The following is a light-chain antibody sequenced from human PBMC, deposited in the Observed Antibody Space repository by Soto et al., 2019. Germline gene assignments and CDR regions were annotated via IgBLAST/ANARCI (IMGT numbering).Light chain of an antibody. CDR2: GAS. Sequence: EIVLTQSPGTLSLSPGERATLSCRASQSVSSSSLAWYQQKRGQAPRLLIHGASNRATGIPDRFSGSGSGTDFTLTISRLEPEDFAVYYCQQYGGSPRTFGQGPKVEVK. V-gene: IGKV3-20*01. CDR3: QQYGGSPRT. CDR1: QSVSSSS. J-gene: IGKJ1*01.